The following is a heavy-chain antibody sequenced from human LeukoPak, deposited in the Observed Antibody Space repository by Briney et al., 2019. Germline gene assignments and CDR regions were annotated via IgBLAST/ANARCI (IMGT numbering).Heavy chain of an antibody. D-gene: IGHD3-22*01. CDR3: AKANLHSYYYDSSGYYPFDY. V-gene: IGHV3-23*01. CDR1: GFTFSSYA. Sequence: GGSLRLSCAASGFTFSSYAMSRVRQAPGKGLEWVSAISGSGGSTYYADSVKGRFTISRDNSKNTLYLQMNSLRAEDTAVYYCAKANLHSYYYDSSGYYPFDYWGQGTLVTVSS. J-gene: IGHJ4*02. CDR2: ISGSGGST.